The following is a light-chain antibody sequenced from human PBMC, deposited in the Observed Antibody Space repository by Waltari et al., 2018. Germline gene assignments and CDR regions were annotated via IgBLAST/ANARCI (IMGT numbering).Light chain of an antibody. Sequence: DIQMTQSPSSQSASVGDRVTITCRASQNINSFLNWYQQKPGRAPKLLIYAASSLHSGVPSRFSGSGYGTDYTLTISSLQPEDFATYYCQQSYSTWTSGQGTKVEIK. CDR3: QQSYSTWT. J-gene: IGKJ1*01. CDR2: AAS. V-gene: IGKV1-39*01. CDR1: QNINSF.